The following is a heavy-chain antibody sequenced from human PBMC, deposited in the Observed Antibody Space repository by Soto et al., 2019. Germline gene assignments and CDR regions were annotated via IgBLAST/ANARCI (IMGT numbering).Heavy chain of an antibody. V-gene: IGHV1-69*13. Sequence: SVKVSCKASGGTFSSYAISWVRQAPGQGLEWMGGIIPIFGTANYAQKFQGRVTITADESTSTAYMELSSLRSEDTAVYYCAREGFSYDKGYYYYSGMDVWGQGTTVTVPS. CDR1: GGTFSSYA. J-gene: IGHJ6*02. D-gene: IGHD3-9*01. CDR3: AREGFSYDKGYYYYSGMDV. CDR2: IIPIFGTA.